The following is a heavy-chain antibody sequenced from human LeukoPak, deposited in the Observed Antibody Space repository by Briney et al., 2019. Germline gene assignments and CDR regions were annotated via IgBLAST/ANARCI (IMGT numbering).Heavy chain of an antibody. Sequence: PSETLSLTCTVSGGSIAITPYYWGWIRQPPGKGLEWIGPISYSGSTYYNPSLRSRVTISVDTSKNHFSLKLSSVTAADTALYYCAGHPRSGYNDGFDAFNIWGQETMVTVSS. J-gene: IGHJ3*02. CDR1: GGSIAITPYY. V-gene: IGHV4-39*01. CDR3: AGHPRSGYNDGFDAFNI. D-gene: IGHD5-18*01. CDR2: ISYSGST.